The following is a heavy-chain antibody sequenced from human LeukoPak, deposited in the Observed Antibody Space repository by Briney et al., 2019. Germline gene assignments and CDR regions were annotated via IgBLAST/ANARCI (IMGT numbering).Heavy chain of an antibody. J-gene: IGHJ4*02. D-gene: IGHD6-13*01. CDR3: AKDGAAAGNLDY. V-gene: IGHV3-23*01. Sequence: GGPLRLSCVASGFTFSSYAMSGVRQAPGKGLEWVSAFRGSGGSTYYADSVKGADSVKGLFTISRDTSENTLYMQMNSLRAEDTAVYYCAKDGAAAGNLDYWGQGTLVTVSS. CDR1: GFTFSSYA. CDR2: FRGSGGST.